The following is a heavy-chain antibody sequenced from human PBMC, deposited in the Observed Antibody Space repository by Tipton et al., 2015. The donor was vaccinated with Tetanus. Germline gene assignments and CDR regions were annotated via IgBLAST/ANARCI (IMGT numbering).Heavy chain of an antibody. V-gene: IGHV1-69*19. CDR2: IFPVFGSA. J-gene: IGHJ1*01. Sequence: QLVQSGAEVKTPGSSVKVSCKASGGNFRNYAINWVRQAPGRRLEWMGGIFPVFGSANYSQRFQGRVTITADESTSTAYMELSSLRSEDTGVYYCAKDRGPHYDTSGFQHWGQGTLVTVSA. CDR3: AKDRGPHYDTSGFQH. D-gene: IGHD3-22*01. CDR1: GGNFRNYA.